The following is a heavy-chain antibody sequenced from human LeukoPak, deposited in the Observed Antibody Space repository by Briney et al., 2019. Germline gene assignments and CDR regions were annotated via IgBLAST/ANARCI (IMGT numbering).Heavy chain of an antibody. CDR1: GFAFSSHS. Sequence: GGSLRLSCAASGFAFSSHSMNWIRQAPGKGLEWVSSITTSSSHVYYADSVKGRFTISRDNAKNSLYLQMNSLRAEDTAVYYCASLMTSVTIPDYWGQGTLVTVSS. CDR3: ASLMTSVTIPDY. CDR2: ITTSSSHV. V-gene: IGHV3-21*01. J-gene: IGHJ4*02. D-gene: IGHD4-17*01.